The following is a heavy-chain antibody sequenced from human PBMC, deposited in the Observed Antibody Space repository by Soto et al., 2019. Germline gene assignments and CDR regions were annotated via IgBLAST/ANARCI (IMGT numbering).Heavy chain of an antibody. V-gene: IGHV4-31*03. J-gene: IGHJ6*02. CDR1: GGSISRGGYY. D-gene: IGHD2-2*02. Sequence: SETLSLTCTVSGGSISRGGYYWSWIRQHPGKGPEWIGYIYYSATTYYNPSLKSRVSISIDTSKNQFSLKLSSVTASDTAVYYCASSIVVVPPTICHYYYRMDVCVQGTTVTVSS. CDR2: IYYSATT. CDR3: ASSIVVVPPTICHYYYRMDV.